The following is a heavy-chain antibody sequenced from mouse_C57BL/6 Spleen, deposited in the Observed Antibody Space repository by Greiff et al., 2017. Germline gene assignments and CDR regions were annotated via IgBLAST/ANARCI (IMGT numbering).Heavy chain of an antibody. Sequence: VKLQQPGAELVKPGASVKVSCKASGYTFTSYWMHWVKQRPGQGLEWIGRIHPSDSDTNYNQKFKGKATLTVDKSSSTAYMQLSSLTSEDSAVYYCAISGDLLLLQFAYWGQGTLVTVSA. CDR1: GYTFTSYW. CDR3: AISGDLLLLQFAY. V-gene: IGHV1-74*01. CDR2: IHPSDSDT. D-gene: IGHD1-1*01. J-gene: IGHJ3*01.